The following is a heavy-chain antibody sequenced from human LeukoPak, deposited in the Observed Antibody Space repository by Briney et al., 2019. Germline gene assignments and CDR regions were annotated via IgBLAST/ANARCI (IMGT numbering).Heavy chain of an antibody. CDR3: ARANYPYCSSTSCYLDI. J-gene: IGHJ3*02. V-gene: IGHV4-4*07. CDR1: GYSISSGYY. CDR2: IYTSGST. D-gene: IGHD2-2*01. Sequence: PSETLSLTCAVSGYSISSGYYWSWIRQPAGKGLEWIGRIYTSGSTNYNPSLKSRVTMSVDTSKNQFSLKLSSVTAADTAVYYCARANYPYCSSTSCYLDIWGQGTMVTVSS.